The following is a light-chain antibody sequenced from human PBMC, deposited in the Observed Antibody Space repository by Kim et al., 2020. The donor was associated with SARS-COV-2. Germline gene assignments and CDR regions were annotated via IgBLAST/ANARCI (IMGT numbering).Light chain of an antibody. CDR1: QSVSSTD. J-gene: IGKJ4*01. CDR3: QQYGYSLS. Sequence: WSPGEKATPSRRASQSVSSTDLSWYQMKPGQAPRLLIYGASSRATVIPDRFSGSGSGTDFTLTISRLEPEDFAVYYCQQYGYSLSFGGGTKVDIK. CDR2: GAS. V-gene: IGKV3-20*01.